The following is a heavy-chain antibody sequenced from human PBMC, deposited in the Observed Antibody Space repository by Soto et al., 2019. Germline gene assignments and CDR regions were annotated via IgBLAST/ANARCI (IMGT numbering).Heavy chain of an antibody. Sequence: QVQLQESGPGLVRPSGTVSLTCAVSGLSISSGDWWSWVRQPPGKGLEWIGEIHHSGSANYNPSLKSRGTLSVVPSKELFSLTLIAVTAADTAFYYCARDQGSHPGDWGQGTLVSVSS. CDR2: IHHSGSA. CDR1: GLSISSGDW. D-gene: IGHD6-13*01. V-gene: IGHV4-4*02. J-gene: IGHJ4*02. CDR3: ARDQGSHPGD.